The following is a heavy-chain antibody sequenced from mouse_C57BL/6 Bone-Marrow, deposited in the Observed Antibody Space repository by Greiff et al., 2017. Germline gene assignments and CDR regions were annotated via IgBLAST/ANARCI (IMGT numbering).Heavy chain of an antibody. D-gene: IGHD2-4*01. Sequence: VQLVESGPGLVQPSQSLSITCTVSGFSLTSYGVHWVRQSPGKGLEWLGVIWRGGSTDYNAAFMSRLSITKDNSKSQVFFKMNSLQADDTAIYXCAKKNDYDGSYWYFDVWGTGTTVTVSS. CDR3: AKKNDYDGSYWYFDV. V-gene: IGHV2-5*01. CDR1: GFSLTSYG. J-gene: IGHJ1*03. CDR2: IWRGGST.